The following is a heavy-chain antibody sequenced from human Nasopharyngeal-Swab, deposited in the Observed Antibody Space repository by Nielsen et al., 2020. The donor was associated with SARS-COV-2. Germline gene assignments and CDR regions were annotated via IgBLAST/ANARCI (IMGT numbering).Heavy chain of an antibody. CDR2: INHSGST. CDR3: ARDSRSGWLY. Sequence: SETLSLTCAVYGRSFSGYYWSWIRQPPGKGLEWIGEINHSGSTNYNPSLKSRVTISVDTSKNQFSLKLSSVTAADTAVYYCARDSRSGWLYWGQGTLVTVSS. D-gene: IGHD6-19*01. CDR1: GRSFSGYY. V-gene: IGHV4-34*01. J-gene: IGHJ4*02.